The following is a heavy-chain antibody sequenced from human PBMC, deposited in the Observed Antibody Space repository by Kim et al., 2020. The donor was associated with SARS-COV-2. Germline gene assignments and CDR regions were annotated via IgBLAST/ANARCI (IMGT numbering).Heavy chain of an antibody. J-gene: IGHJ4*02. Sequence: ASVKVSCKASGYSFTSDAMHWVRQAPGQRLEWMGWINAGNGNTKYSQKFQGRVTITRDTSASTVYMELSSLRSEDTAVYYCAREALYSRAAGYWGQGTLVTVSS. D-gene: IGHD6-13*01. CDR3: AREALYSRAAGY. V-gene: IGHV1-3*01. CDR1: GYSFTSDA. CDR2: INAGNGNT.